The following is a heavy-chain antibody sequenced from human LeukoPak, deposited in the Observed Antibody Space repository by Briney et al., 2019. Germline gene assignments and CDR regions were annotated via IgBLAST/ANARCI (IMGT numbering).Heavy chain of an antibody. CDR2: ISWNSGSI. V-gene: IGHV3-9*01. CDR1: GFTFDGYA. J-gene: IGHJ4*02. Sequence: GGSLRLSCAAAGFTFDGYAMHRVRQAPGKGLEWVSGISWNSGSIGYADSVKGRFTISRDNAKNSLYLQMNSLRAEDTALYHCAKVNYYDSSGYFDYWGQGTLVTVSS. CDR3: AKVNYYDSSGYFDY. D-gene: IGHD3-22*01.